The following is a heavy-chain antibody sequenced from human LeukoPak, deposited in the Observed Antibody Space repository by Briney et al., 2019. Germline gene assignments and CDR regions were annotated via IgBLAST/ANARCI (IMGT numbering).Heavy chain of an antibody. D-gene: IGHD1-7*01. CDR3: ARNYNWNYGTFFDY. Sequence: SETLSLTCTVSGGSITSYYWSWIRQPAGKGLEWIGRIYTTGSTYYNHFLKSRVTMAVDTSKNQFSLRLSSVTAADTAVYYCARNYNWNYGTFFDYWGQGTLVTVSS. V-gene: IGHV4-4*07. J-gene: IGHJ4*02. CDR2: IYTTGST. CDR1: GGSITSYY.